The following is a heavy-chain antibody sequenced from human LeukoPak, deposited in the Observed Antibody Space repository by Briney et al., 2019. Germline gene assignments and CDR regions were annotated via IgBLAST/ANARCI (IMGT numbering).Heavy chain of an antibody. CDR3: ARDHWSHYYGSGGENYFDP. V-gene: IGHV1-18*01. Sequence: ASVKVSCKASGYSFTMYGISWVRQAPGQGLEWMGWISGFNAYTNYAQKLQGRVTMTTDTSTSTAYMEVRGLRSDDTAVYYCARDHWSHYYGSGGENYFDPWGQGTLVTVSS. J-gene: IGHJ5*02. CDR1: GYSFTMYG. CDR2: ISGFNAYT. D-gene: IGHD3-10*01.